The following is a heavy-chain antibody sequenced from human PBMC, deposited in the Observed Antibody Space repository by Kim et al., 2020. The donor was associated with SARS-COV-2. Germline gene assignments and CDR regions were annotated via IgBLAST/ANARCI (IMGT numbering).Heavy chain of an antibody. D-gene: IGHD1-26*01. CDR1: GYTFTSYA. V-gene: IGHV7-4-1*02. Sequence: ASVKVSCKASGYTFTSYAMNWVRQAPGQGLEWMGWINTNTGNPTYAQGFTGRFVFSLDTSVSTAYLQISSLKAEDTAVYYCARDGQVGATPLRAFDIWGQGTMVTVSS. J-gene: IGHJ3*02. CDR2: INTNTGNP. CDR3: ARDGQVGATPLRAFDI.